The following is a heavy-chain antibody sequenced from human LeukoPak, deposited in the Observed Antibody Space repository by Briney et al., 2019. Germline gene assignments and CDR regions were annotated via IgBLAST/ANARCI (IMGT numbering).Heavy chain of an antibody. CDR3: ARARGSGSYYGHDYYYYYYMDV. Sequence: GSSVKVSCKASGGTFSSYAISWVRQAPGQGLEWMGRIIPILGIANYAQKFQGRVIMTGDTSTSTVYMELRSLRSEDTAVYYCARARGSGSYYGHDYYYYYYMDVWGQGTTVTVSS. CDR2: IIPILGIA. CDR1: GGTFSSYA. D-gene: IGHD3-10*01. V-gene: IGHV1-69*04. J-gene: IGHJ6*03.